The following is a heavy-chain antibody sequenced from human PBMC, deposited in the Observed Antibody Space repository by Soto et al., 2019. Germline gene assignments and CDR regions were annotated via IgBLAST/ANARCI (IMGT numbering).Heavy chain of an antibody. CDR3: ARDGTLLWFGEISSPTLGSHYYYMDV. Sequence: GGSLRLSCAASGFTVSSNYMSWVRQAPGKGLEWVSVIYSGGSTYYADSVKGRFTISRDNSKNTLYLQMNSLRAEDTAVYYCARDGTLLWFGEISSPTLGSHYYYMDVWGKGTTVTVSS. CDR1: GFTVSSNY. J-gene: IGHJ6*03. CDR2: IYSGGST. D-gene: IGHD3-10*01. V-gene: IGHV3-66*01.